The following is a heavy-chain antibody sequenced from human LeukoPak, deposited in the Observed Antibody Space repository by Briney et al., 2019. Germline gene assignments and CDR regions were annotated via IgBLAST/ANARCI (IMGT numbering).Heavy chain of an antibody. CDR3: ARGRATFSVFDAFDI. D-gene: IGHD2-15*01. CDR2: ISSSSSTI. CDR1: GFTFSSYS. Sequence: PGGSLRLSCAASGFTFSSYSMNWVRQAPGKGLEWVSYISSSSSTIYYADSVKGRFTISRDNAKNSLYLQMNSLRAEDTAVYYCARGRATFSVFDAFDIWGQGTMVTVSS. V-gene: IGHV3-48*04. J-gene: IGHJ3*02.